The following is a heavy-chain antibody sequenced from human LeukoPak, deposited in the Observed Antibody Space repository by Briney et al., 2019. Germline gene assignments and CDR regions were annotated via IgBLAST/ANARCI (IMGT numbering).Heavy chain of an antibody. J-gene: IGHJ4*02. CDR2: ISSSSTSI. V-gene: IGHV3-48*02. CDR3: AREPSYCGGDCLDS. Sequence: PGGSLRLSCVASGFILDRYNMNWVRQAPGKGLEWVSSISSSSTSIYYTDSVKGRFTISRDNAKNSLYLQMNSLRDGDTAVYYCAREPSYCGGDCLDSWGQGNLATVSS. CDR1: GFILDRYN. D-gene: IGHD2-21*02.